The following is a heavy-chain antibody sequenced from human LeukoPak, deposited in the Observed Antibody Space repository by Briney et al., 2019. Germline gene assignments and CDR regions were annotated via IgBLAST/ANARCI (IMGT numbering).Heavy chain of an antibody. J-gene: IGHJ5*02. CDR2: ISAYNGNT. Sequence: ASVKVSCKASGYTFTSYGISWVRQAPGQGLEWMGWISAYNGNTNYAQKLQGRVTMTTDTSTSTAYMELRSLRSDDTAVYYCARDHTSTIFGVVIGYNWFDPWGQGTLVTVSS. CDR1: GYTFTSYG. V-gene: IGHV1-18*01. D-gene: IGHD3-3*01. CDR3: ARDHTSTIFGVVIGYNWFDP.